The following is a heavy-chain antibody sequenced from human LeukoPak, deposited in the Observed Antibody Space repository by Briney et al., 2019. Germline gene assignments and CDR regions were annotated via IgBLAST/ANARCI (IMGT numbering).Heavy chain of an antibody. CDR1: GGTFSSYA. D-gene: IGHD2-2*03. J-gene: IGHJ4*02. V-gene: IGHV1-69*05. CDR3: ARTMDSRAGSYFDY. Sequence: ASVKVSCKASGGTFSSYAISWVRQAPGQGLEWMGRIILIFGTADYAQKFQGRVTITTDESTSTAHMELSSLRSEDTAVYYCARTMDSRAGSYFDYWGQGTLVTVSS. CDR2: IILIFGTA.